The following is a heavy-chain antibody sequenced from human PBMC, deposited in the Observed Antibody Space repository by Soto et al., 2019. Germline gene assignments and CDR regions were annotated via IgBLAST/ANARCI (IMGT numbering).Heavy chain of an antibody. Sequence: QEQLVQSGAEVKKPGSSVKVSCTPSGGTFRSHTFSWVRQAPGQGLEWMGRIIPALGTATYAQKFQGRVTITADESATTVYMEQNSLRSEDTAVYYCARPDFGDYWYFDLWGRGTLVTVSS. V-gene: IGHV1-69*08. CDR1: GGTFRSHT. CDR3: ARPDFGDYWYFDL. J-gene: IGHJ2*01. CDR2: IIPALGTA. D-gene: IGHD4-17*01.